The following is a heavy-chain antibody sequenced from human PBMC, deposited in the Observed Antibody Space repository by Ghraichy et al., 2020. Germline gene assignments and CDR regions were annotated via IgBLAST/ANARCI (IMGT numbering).Heavy chain of an antibody. CDR2: ISSSSSYI. CDR3: ARDPHYDFWSGYPNWFDP. Sequence: GGSLRLSCAASGFTFSSYSMNWVRQAPGKGLEWVSSISSSSSYIYYADSVKGRFTISRDNAKNSLYLQMNSLRAEDTAVYYCARDPHYDFWSGYPNWFDPWGQGTLVTVSS. J-gene: IGHJ5*02. V-gene: IGHV3-21*01. D-gene: IGHD3-3*01. CDR1: GFTFSSYS.